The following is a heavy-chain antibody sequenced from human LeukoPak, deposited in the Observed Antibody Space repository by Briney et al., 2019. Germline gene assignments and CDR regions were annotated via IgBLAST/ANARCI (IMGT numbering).Heavy chain of an antibody. CDR1: GYSISSGSYY. J-gene: IGHJ4*02. CDR2: IYTSGST. D-gene: IGHD6-13*01. V-gene: IGHV4-61*02. CDR3: ARDSGIAAAGFDY. Sequence: PSETLSLTCAVSGYSISSGSYYWSWIRQPAGKGLEWIGRIYTSGSTNYNPSLKSRVTISVDTSKNQFSLKLSSVTAADTAVYYCARDSGIAAAGFDYWGQGTLVTVSS.